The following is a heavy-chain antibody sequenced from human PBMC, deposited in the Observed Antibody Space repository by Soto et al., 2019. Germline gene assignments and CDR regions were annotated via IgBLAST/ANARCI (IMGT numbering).Heavy chain of an antibody. CDR3: ARENVYNDFWSGYSNAIAFDI. Sequence: SETLSLTCTVSGGSISSYYWSWIRQPPGKGLEWIGYIYYSGSTNYNPSLKSRVTISVDTSKNQFSLKLSSVTAADTAVYYCARENVYNDFWSGYSNAIAFDIWGQGTMVTVSS. V-gene: IGHV4-59*01. CDR2: IYYSGST. J-gene: IGHJ3*02. D-gene: IGHD3-3*01. CDR1: GGSISSYY.